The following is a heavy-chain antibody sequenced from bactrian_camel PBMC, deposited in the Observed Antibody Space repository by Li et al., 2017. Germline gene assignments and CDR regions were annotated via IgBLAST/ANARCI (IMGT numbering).Heavy chain of an antibody. J-gene: IGHJ4*01. Sequence: QLVESGGGSVQPGGSLRLSCAASGFTFSRYYMGWFRQVPGKEREWVASIDKDGSTAYADVVKGRFTISQDNGKNSLFLQMNTLKPEDTADYFCATGREGRYRRGNPSLSLGDYRYAGQGTQVTVS. V-gene: IGHV3S67*01. CDR2: IDKDGST. CDR1: GFTFSRYY. D-gene: IGHD4*01.